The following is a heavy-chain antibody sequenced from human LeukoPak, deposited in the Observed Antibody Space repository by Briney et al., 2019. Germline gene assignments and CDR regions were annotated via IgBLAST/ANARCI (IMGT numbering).Heavy chain of an antibody. V-gene: IGHV3-48*03. D-gene: IGHD1-26*01. Sequence: QPGGSLRLSCETSGFTFSSYEMNWVRQGPGKGLEWVSFITSSGSAIYYADSVRGRFTVSRDNAKNSLTLQMNSLRAEDTAIYFCERVGNLRVGAEDAFDIWGHGTLVSVSS. CDR1: GFTFSSYE. J-gene: IGHJ3*02. CDR3: ERVGNLRVGAEDAFDI. CDR2: ITSSGSAI.